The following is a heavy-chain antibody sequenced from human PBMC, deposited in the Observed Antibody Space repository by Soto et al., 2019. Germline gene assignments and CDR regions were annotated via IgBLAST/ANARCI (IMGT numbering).Heavy chain of an antibody. D-gene: IGHD6-13*01. Sequence: SETLSLTCTVSGGSLGISGYYWGCMRQSPGKGLEWIGNIYYSGNTFYNPSLKSRVTISVDTSKNQIYLHLSAVTAADTAIFYCASIAAPGTTHFDFWGQGTLVTVSS. J-gene: IGHJ4*02. CDR3: ASIAAPGTTHFDF. V-gene: IGHV4-39*01. CDR2: IYYSGNT. CDR1: GGSLGISGYY.